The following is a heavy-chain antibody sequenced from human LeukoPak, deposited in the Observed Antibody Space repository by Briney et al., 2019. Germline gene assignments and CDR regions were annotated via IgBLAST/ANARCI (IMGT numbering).Heavy chain of an antibody. CDR2: IYYSGST. J-gene: IGHJ3*02. V-gene: IGHV4-31*03. CDR1: GGSISSGGYY. Sequence: PSQTLSLTCTVSGGSISSGGYYWSWIRQHPGKGLEWIGYIYYSGSTYYNPSLKSRVTISVDTSKNQFSLKLSSVTAADTAVYYCAREMVDSSGYYFFAFDIWGQGTMVTVSS. CDR3: AREMVDSSGYYFFAFDI. D-gene: IGHD3-22*01.